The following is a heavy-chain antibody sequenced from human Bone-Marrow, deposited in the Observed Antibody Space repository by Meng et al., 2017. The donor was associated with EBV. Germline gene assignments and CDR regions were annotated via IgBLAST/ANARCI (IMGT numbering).Heavy chain of an antibody. J-gene: IGHJ5*02. CDR1: GYTFSTYA. V-gene: IGHV1-3*01. Sequence: QGQLGPAWGEGKKPGASVKVSWKASGYTFSTYAIHWVRQAPGQRLEWMGWINVGNGDTKYSQKLQGRVTITRDTSASTAYMELRSLRSEDTAVYYCARDSSGDSRNFDPWGQGTLVTVSS. CDR2: INVGNGDT. CDR3: ARDSSGDSRNFDP. D-gene: IGHD3-22*01.